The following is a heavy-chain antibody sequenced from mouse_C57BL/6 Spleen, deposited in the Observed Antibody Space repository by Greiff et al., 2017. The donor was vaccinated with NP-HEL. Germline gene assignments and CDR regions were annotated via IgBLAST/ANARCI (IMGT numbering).Heavy chain of an antibody. Sequence: EVQVVESEGGLVQPGSSMKLSCTASGFTFSDYYMAWVRQVPEKGLEWVANINYDGSSTYYLDSLKSRFIISRDNAKNILYLQMSSLKSEDTATYYCARAGTPPYFDYWGQGTTLTVSS. V-gene: IGHV5-16*01. CDR3: ARAGTPPYFDY. CDR2: INYDGSST. D-gene: IGHD4-1*01. CDR1: GFTFSDYY. J-gene: IGHJ2*01.